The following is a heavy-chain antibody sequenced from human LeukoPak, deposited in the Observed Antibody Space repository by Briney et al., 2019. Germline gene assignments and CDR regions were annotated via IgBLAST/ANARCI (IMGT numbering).Heavy chain of an antibody. CDR2: ISGDGAGT. Sequence: PGGSLRLSCAASGFTFAIHAMTWVCQAPGKGLEWVSGISGDGAGTHYAESVKGQFTISRDNSQNTLFLQMNSLRVEDTAIYYCAKDSYVSGRPLHTFDVWGQGTMVTVSS. V-gene: IGHV3-23*01. D-gene: IGHD3-10*01. J-gene: IGHJ3*01. CDR1: GFTFAIHA. CDR3: AKDSYVSGRPLHTFDV.